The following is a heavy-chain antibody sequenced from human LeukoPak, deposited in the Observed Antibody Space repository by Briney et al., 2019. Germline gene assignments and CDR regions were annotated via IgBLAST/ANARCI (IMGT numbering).Heavy chain of an antibody. V-gene: IGHV3-21*01. J-gene: IGHJ3*02. CDR3: ARAGPIYALDI. CDR2: ISSSSSYI. CDR1: GFTFSSYS. Sequence: GGSLRLSCAASGFTFSSYSMNWVRQAPGKGLDWVSSISSSSSYIYYADSVKGRFTISRDNAKNSLYLQMNSLRAEDTAVYYCARAGPIYALDIWGQGTMVTVSS.